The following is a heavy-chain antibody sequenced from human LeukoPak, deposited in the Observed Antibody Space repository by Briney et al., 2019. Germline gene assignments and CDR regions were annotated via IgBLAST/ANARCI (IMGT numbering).Heavy chain of an antibody. J-gene: IGHJ4*02. CDR2: ISTTSDTI. V-gene: IGHV3-48*01. D-gene: IGHD2-2*01. CDR1: GFTFSTYS. Sequence: GGSLRLSCAASGFTFSTYSMNWVRQAPGQGLEWVSYISTTSDTIYYADSVKGRFTISRDNAKNSLYLQMNSLRAEDTAVYYCARDRSQGYCSSISCYELGYWGQGTLVTVSS. CDR3: ARDRSQGYCSSISCYELGY.